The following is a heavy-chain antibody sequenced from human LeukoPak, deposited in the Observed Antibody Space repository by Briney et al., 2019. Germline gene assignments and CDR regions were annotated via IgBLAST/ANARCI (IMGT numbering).Heavy chain of an antibody. Sequence: GASVKVSCKASGYTFTSYDINWVRQATGQGLERMGWMNPNSGNTGYAQKFQGRVTMTRNTSISTAYMELSSLRSEDTAVYYCARGYSSGWYGEHAFDIWGQGTMVTVSS. D-gene: IGHD6-19*01. CDR3: ARGYSSGWYGEHAFDI. V-gene: IGHV1-8*01. CDR1: GYTFTSYD. CDR2: MNPNSGNT. J-gene: IGHJ3*02.